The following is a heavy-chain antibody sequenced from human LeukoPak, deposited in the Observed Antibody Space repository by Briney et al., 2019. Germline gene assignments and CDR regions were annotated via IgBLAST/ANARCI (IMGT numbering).Heavy chain of an antibody. CDR3: ARGSRGDYVGDY. V-gene: IGHV1-69*13. CDR2: IIPIFGTA. J-gene: IGHJ4*02. CDR1: GGTFSSYA. D-gene: IGHD4-17*01. Sequence: ASVTVSCKASGGTFSSYAISWVRQAPGQGLEWMGGIIPIFGTANYAQKFQGRVTITADESTSTAYMELSSLRSEDAAVYYCARGSRGDYVGDYWGQGTLVTVSS.